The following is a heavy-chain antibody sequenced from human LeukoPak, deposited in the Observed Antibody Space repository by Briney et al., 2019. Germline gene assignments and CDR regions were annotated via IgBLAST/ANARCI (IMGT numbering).Heavy chain of an antibody. CDR3: ARDPR. V-gene: IGHV3-21*01. Sequence: GGSLRLSCAASGFTFTRFNMNWVRQAPGKGLELVSSITTSGTYIYYADSVKGRFTTSRDNAKNSLYLQMNSLRAEDTAVYYCARDPRWGQGTLVTVSS. J-gene: IGHJ4*02. CDR1: GFTFTRFN. CDR2: ITTSGTYI.